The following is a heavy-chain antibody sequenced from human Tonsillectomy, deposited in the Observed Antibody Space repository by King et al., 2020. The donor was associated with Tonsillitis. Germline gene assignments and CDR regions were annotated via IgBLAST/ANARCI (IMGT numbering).Heavy chain of an antibody. CDR1: GFTFSSHS. J-gene: IGHJ3*01. CDR3: VTSWSYCTGADCYDCALEL. D-gene: IGHD2-8*02. Sequence: VQLVESGGGLVKPGGSLRLSCAASGFTFSSHSMNWVRQAPGKGLEWVASIRMSSIYRYYADSVKGRFTIYRDNAKNSMSLQLSNLRADDTAVYFCVTSWSYCTGADCYDCALELWGQRTIVLVPS. V-gene: IGHV3-21*01. CDR2: IRMSSIYR.